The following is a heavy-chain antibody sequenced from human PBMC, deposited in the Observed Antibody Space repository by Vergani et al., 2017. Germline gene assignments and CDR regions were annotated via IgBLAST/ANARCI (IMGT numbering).Heavy chain of an antibody. J-gene: IGHJ4*02. CDR2: IFTSRTT. CDR1: GGSISSGSYY. D-gene: IGHD6-19*01. CDR3: ARVAVAGKGELFDY. Sequence: QVQLQESGPGLVKPSQTLSLTCTVSGGSISSGSYYWSWIRQPAGKGLEWIGRIFTSRTTNYNPSLKSRVTISVDTSKNQFSLKLSSVTAADTAVYYCARVAVAGKGELFDYWGQGTLVTVSS. V-gene: IGHV4-61*02.